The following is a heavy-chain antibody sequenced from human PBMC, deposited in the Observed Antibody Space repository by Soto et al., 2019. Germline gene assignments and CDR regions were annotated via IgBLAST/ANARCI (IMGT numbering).Heavy chain of an antibody. V-gene: IGHV4-59*08. CDR2: IYYSGST. J-gene: IGHJ4*02. CDR3: ARHTPDYGDYGYYFDY. D-gene: IGHD4-17*01. CDR1: GGSISSYY. Sequence: SETRSLTCTVSGGSISSYYWSWIRQPPGKGLEWIGYIYYSGSTNYNPSLKSRVTISVDTSKNQFSLKLSSVTAADTAVYYCARHTPDYGDYGYYFDYWGQGTLVTVSS.